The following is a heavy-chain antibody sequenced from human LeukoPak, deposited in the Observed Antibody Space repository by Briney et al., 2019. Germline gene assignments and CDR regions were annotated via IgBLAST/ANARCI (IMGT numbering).Heavy chain of an antibody. Sequence: PGGSLRLSCAASGFTFSSYEMNWVRQAPGKGLEWVSYISSSGSTIYYADSVKGRFTISRDNAKNSLYPQMNSLRAEDTAVYYCARGRLYCGGDCYFDYWGQGTLVTVSS. D-gene: IGHD2-21*02. J-gene: IGHJ4*02. CDR3: ARGRLYCGGDCYFDY. CDR2: ISSSGSTI. V-gene: IGHV3-48*03. CDR1: GFTFSSYE.